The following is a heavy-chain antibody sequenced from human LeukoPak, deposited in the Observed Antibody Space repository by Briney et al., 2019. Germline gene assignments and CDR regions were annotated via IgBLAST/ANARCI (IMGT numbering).Heavy chain of an antibody. CDR3: ARVGTSSLRDWFDP. CDR2: ISYDGSNK. V-gene: IGHV3-30*04. CDR1: GFTFSSHA. D-gene: IGHD2-8*01. J-gene: IGHJ5*02. Sequence: GGSLRLPCAASGFTFSSHAMNWVRQAPGKGLEWVAVISYDGSNKYYVDSVKSRFTISRDNSKNTLYLQMNSLRAEDTAVYYCARVGTSSLRDWFDPWGQGTLVTVSS.